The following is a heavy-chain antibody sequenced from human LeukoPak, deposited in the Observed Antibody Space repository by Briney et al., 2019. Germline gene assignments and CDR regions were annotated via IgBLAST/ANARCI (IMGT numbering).Heavy chain of an antibody. CDR3: AKLGVDFWSGYSFYFDY. CDR1: GFTFSSYA. V-gene: IGHV3-30-3*02. J-gene: IGHJ4*02. Sequence: GGSLRLSCAASGFTFSSYAMHWVRQAPGKGLEWVAVISYDGSNKYYADSVKGRFTISRDNSKNTLYLQMNSLRAEDTAVYYCAKLGVDFWSGYSFYFDYWGQGTLVTVSS. D-gene: IGHD3-3*01. CDR2: ISYDGSNK.